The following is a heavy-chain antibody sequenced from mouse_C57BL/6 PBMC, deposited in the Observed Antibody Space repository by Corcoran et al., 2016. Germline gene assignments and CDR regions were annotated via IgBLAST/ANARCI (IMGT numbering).Heavy chain of an antibody. CDR3: ARDNQHY. Sequence: EVQLQQSGPELVKPGPSVKISCKASGYTFTDYYMNWVKQSHGKSLEWIGDINPNNGGTSYNQKFKGKATLTVDKSSSTAYMELRSLTSEDSAVYYCARDNQHYWGQGTTLTVSS. J-gene: IGHJ2*01. D-gene: IGHD1-3*01. CDR2: INPNNGGT. V-gene: IGHV1-26*01. CDR1: GYTFTDYY.